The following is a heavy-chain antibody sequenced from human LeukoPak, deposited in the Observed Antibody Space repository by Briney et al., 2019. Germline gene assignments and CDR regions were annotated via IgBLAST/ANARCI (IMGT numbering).Heavy chain of an antibody. D-gene: IGHD3-22*01. Sequence: SETLSLTCTVSGGSISSYYWSWIRQPPQEGLEWIGYIYYSGSTNYNPSLKSRVTISVDTSKNQFSLKLSSVTAADTAVYYCARVRSSGYPPPPAFDYWGQGTLVTVYS. CDR2: IYYSGST. J-gene: IGHJ4*02. V-gene: IGHV4-59*01. CDR1: GGSISSYY. CDR3: ARVRSSGYPPPPAFDY.